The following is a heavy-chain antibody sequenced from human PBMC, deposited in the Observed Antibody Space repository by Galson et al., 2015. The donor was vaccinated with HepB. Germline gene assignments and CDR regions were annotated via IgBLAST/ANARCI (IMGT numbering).Heavy chain of an antibody. V-gene: IGHV3-33*05. Sequence: SLRLSCAASGFAFKNFGVHWARQAPGKGLEWVAGMLYDGTSKYYGDSVKGRFTISRDNSKNTVYLQMNSLRADDTAVYFCARGAGNSHGYGYIDYYYYMDVWGKGTTVTVSS. CDR1: GFAFKNFG. J-gene: IGHJ6*03. CDR3: ARGAGNSHGYGYIDYYYYMDV. D-gene: IGHD5-18*01. CDR2: MLYDGTSK.